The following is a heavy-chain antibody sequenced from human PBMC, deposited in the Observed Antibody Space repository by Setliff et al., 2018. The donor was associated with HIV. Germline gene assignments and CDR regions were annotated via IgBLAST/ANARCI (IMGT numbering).Heavy chain of an antibody. Sequence: GASVKVSCKASGYTFTNYGFSWVRQAPGQGLEWMGWISAYNGDTKYAQRLQGRVTMTTDTSTSTAHMELRSLRSDDTAVYYCAREPPRRRGTVTGDYWGHGTLVTVSS. J-gene: IGHJ4*01. V-gene: IGHV1-18*01. CDR3: AREPPRRRGTVTGDY. CDR1: GYTFTNYG. D-gene: IGHD4-17*01. CDR2: ISAYNGDT.